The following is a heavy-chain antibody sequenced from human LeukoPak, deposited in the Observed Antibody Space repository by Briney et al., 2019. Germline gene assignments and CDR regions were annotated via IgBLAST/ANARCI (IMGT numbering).Heavy chain of an antibody. V-gene: IGHV3-21*01. J-gene: IGHJ4*02. CDR1: GFTFSTYS. CDR3: ARDPGHGDY. CDR2: ITSSSSYT. Sequence: GGSLRLSCAASGFTFSTYSMNWVRQAPGKGLEWVSSITSSSSYTYYADSVRGRFTISRDDAKNSLYLQMNSLRAEDTAVYYCARDPGHGDYWGQGTLVTVSS.